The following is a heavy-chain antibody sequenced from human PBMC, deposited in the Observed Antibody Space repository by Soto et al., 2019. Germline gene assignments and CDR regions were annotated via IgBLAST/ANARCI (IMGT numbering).Heavy chain of an antibody. D-gene: IGHD2-2*01. V-gene: IGHV4-31*03. J-gene: IGHJ4*02. CDR2: IYYSGST. CDR3: ARGIDIVVVPAASKQPVGFDY. CDR1: GGSISSGGYY. Sequence: SETLSLTCTVSGGSISSGGYYWSWIRQHPGKGLEWIGYIYYSGSTYYNPSLKSRVTISVDTSKNQFSLKLSSVTAADTAVYYCARGIDIVVVPAASKQPVGFDYWGQGTLVTVSS.